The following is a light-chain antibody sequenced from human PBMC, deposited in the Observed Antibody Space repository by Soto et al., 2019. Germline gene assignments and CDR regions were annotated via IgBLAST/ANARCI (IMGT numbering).Light chain of an antibody. CDR2: GGS. Sequence: EIVLTQSPGTLSLSPGDRATLSCRASQSVNSNSLAWYQQKFGQAPRLLIYGGSNRATGIPDRFSGSGSGSAFTLTINRLEPEDFAVYYWHQYSYTPFTFGPGTKLDIK. CDR1: QSVNSNS. CDR3: HQYSYTPFT. V-gene: IGKV3-20*01. J-gene: IGKJ3*01.